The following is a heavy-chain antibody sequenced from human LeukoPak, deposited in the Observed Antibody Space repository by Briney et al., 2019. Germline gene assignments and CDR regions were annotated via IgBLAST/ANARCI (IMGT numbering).Heavy chain of an antibody. CDR3: AREDAGGTYSFDY. J-gene: IGHJ4*02. CDR2: IYTSGIT. V-gene: IGHV3-66*01. CDR1: GFTVSSNF. D-gene: IGHD1-26*01. Sequence: GGSLRLSCAVSGFTVSSNFLSWVRQAPGKGPEWVSVIYTSGITYYADSVRGRFTISRDNSRNTLYLQMDSLTAEDTAVYYCAREDAGGTYSFDYWGQGTLVTVSS.